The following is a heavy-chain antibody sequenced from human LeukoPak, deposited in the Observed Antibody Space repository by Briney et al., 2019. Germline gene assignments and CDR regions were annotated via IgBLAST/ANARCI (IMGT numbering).Heavy chain of an antibody. CDR1: GYTSTSYY. V-gene: IGHV1-46*01. CDR3: ARDSGVVPAASFDY. J-gene: IGHJ4*02. Sequence: GASVKVSCKASGYTSTSYYIHWVRQAPGQGLEWMGIINPSGGSTSYAQKFQGRVTMTRDMSTSTVYMELSSLRSEDTAVYYCARDSGVVPAASFDYWGQGTLVTVSS. CDR2: INPSGGST. D-gene: IGHD2-2*01.